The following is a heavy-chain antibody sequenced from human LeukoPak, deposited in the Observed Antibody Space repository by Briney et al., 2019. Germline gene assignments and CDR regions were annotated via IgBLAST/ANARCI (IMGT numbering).Heavy chain of an antibody. V-gene: IGHV1-69*05. D-gene: IGHD2-15*01. CDR1: GGTFSSYA. J-gene: IGHJ4*02. CDR3: AFRVVAATIYY. CDR2: IIPIFSTA. Sequence: SEKVSCKASGGTFSSYAISWVRQAPGQGLEWMGGIIPIFSTANYAQKFQGRVTITTDESTSTAYMELSSLRSEDTAVYYCAFRVVAATIYYWGQGTLVTVSS.